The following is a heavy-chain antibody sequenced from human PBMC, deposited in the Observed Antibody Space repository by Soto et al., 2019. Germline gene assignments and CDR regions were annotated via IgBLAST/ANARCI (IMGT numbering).Heavy chain of an antibody. Sequence: SETLSLTCTVSGGSISSSSYYWGWIRQPPGKGLEWIGGIYYSGSTYYNPSLKSRVTISVDTSKNQFSLKLSSVTAADTAVYYCARGWGMVFDYWGQGTLVTVSS. D-gene: IGHD2-8*01. CDR1: GGSISSSSYY. V-gene: IGHV4-39*01. CDR3: ARGWGMVFDY. J-gene: IGHJ4*02. CDR2: IYYSGST.